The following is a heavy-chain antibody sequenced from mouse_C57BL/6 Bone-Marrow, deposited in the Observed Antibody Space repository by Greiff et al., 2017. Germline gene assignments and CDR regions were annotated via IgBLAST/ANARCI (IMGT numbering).Heavy chain of an antibody. V-gene: IGHV14-4*01. CDR1: GFTFKDYD. Sequence: VQLKQSGAELVRPGASVTLSCTASGFTFKDYDMHWVQQRPEKGLEWIGWIDPEDGATDYASKFQGKATITADTSSNPAYLQLSSLTSEDTAVYYCTTPHYLGFDYWGQGTTLTVSS. J-gene: IGHJ2*01. CDR3: TTPHYLGFDY. CDR2: IDPEDGAT. D-gene: IGHD1-2*01.